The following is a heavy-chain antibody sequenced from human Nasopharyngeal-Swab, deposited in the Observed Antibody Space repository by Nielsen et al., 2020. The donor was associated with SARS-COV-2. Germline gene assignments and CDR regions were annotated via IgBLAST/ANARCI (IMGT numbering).Heavy chain of an antibody. CDR2: IWFEGTKK. V-gene: IGHV3-33*01. CDR3: ASPLPLDY. J-gene: IGHJ4*02. Sequence: GESLKISCAASGFTLSTCNMHWVRQAPGKGPEWVTLIWFEGTKKYYADSVKGRFTISRDTSKNTLFLQIHSLRAEDTAVYYCASPLPLDYWGQGTLVTVSS. CDR1: GFTLSTCN.